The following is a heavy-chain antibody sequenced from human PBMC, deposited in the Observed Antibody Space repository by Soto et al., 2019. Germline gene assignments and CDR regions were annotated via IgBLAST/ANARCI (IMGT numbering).Heavy chain of an antibody. Sequence: SPLNLSSKATGSTSSNHAIYISRHAPGQGLEWMGGISPMFGTANYAQKFQGRVTTTADKFTNTVYMELSSLTSEDTAVYYCARGDDFGYCYGVGACVQGTTVLVS. D-gene: IGHD2-15*01. J-gene: IGHJ6*02. V-gene: IGHV1-69*06. CDR1: GSTSSNHA. CDR2: ISPMFGTA. CDR3: ARGDDFGYCYGVGA.